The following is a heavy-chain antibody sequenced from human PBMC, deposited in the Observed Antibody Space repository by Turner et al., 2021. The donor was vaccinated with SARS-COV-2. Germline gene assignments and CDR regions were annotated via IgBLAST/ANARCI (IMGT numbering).Heavy chain of an antibody. CDR2: IYWDDDK. CDR3: ARHIVVAIFDY. D-gene: IGHD2-21*01. J-gene: IGHJ4*02. Sequence: LVKPTQTLTLTCTFSGFSLSTSGVGVGWIRQPPGKALEWLALIYWDDDKRYSPSLKSRLTITKDTSKNQVVLTMTNMDPVDTATYYCARHIVVAIFDYWGQGTLDTVSS. V-gene: IGHV2-5*02. CDR1: GFSLSTSGVG.